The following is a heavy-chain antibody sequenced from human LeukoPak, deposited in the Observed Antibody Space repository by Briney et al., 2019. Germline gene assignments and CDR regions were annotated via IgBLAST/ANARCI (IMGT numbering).Heavy chain of an antibody. V-gene: IGHV4-39*01. J-gene: IGHJ4*02. CDR2: IYYSGTT. CDR1: GGSITRSNYY. D-gene: IGHD6-6*01. Sequence: SETLSLTCTFSGGSITRSNYYWGWIRQPPGKGLEWIGSIYYSGTTYYNPSLKSRVTIFVDTSKNQFSLNLNSVTAADTAVYYCATQVGAARTYFDYWGQGTLVTVSS. CDR3: ATQVGAARTYFDY.